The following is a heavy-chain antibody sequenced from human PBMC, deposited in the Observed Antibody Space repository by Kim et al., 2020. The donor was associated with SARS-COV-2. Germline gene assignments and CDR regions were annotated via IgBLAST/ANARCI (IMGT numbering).Heavy chain of an antibody. V-gene: IGHV4-39*01. CDR2: IYYSGST. CDR3: ARKSGDVVLWFGVQFSPPYFDY. D-gene: IGHD3-10*01. Sequence: SETLSLTCTVSGGSISSSSYYWGWIRQPPGKGLEWIGSIYYSGSTYYNPSLKSRVTIAVDTSKNQFSLKLSSVTAADTAVCYCARKSGDVVLWFGVQFSPPYFDYWGPGTLVTVSS. CDR1: GGSISSSSYY. J-gene: IGHJ4*02.